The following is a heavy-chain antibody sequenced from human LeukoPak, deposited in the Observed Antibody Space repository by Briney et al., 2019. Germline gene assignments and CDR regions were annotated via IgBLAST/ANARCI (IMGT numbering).Heavy chain of an antibody. V-gene: IGHV3-66*01. CDR2: IYSGGST. J-gene: IGHJ4*02. Sequence: GGSLRLSCAASGFTVSSNYMSWVRQAPGKGLEWVSVIYSGGSTYYADSVKGRFTISRDNSKNTLYLQMNSLRAEDTAVYYCAKDFSAVGSGWLDYWGQGTLVTVSS. D-gene: IGHD6-19*01. CDR1: GFTVSSNY. CDR3: AKDFSAVGSGWLDY.